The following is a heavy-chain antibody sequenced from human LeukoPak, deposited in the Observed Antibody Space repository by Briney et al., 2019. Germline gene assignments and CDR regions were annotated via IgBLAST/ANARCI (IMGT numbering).Heavy chain of an antibody. CDR1: GYTFTGYC. V-gene: IGHV1-2*02. D-gene: IGHD3-3*01. CDR3: ARDRPYDFWSGTLGD. J-gene: IGHJ4*02. Sequence: GASVKVSCKASGYTFTGYCMHWVRQAPGQGLEWMGWINPNSGGTNYAQKFQGRVTMTRDTSISTAYMELSRLRSDDTAVYYCARDRPYDFWSGTLGDWGQRTLVTVSS. CDR2: INPNSGGT.